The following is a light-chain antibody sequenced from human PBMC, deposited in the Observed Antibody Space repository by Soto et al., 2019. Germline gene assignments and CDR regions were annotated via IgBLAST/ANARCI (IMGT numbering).Light chain of an antibody. CDR3: QQANSFPLT. CDR2: DSS. CDR1: QIVSTY. J-gene: IGKJ4*01. Sequence: IVLAQSPASLSFSPVAGAYHSRRASQIVSTYLAWYQQKPGQAPRLLIYDSSYRASGIPARFSGSGSGTDFTLTISSLQPEDFATYYCQQANSFPLTCGGGTKVDIK. V-gene: IGKV3-11*01.